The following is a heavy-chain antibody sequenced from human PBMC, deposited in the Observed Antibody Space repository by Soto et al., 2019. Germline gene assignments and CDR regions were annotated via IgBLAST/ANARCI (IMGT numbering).Heavy chain of an antibody. V-gene: IGHV4-34*01. J-gene: IGHJ6*02. CDR3: ARSSYALNWDFHYGMQV. CDR2: INQSGNT. Sequence: SGTRCLTCTVSGGSFSGYYWTWIRQIPGKGLEWMGEINQSGNTNYNPSLMSRITMSLDTSRNQFSRKLMCVTDADTDFYYCARSSYALNWDFHYGMQVWGQGTSVTVS. CDR1: GGSFSGYY. D-gene: IGHD2-2*01.